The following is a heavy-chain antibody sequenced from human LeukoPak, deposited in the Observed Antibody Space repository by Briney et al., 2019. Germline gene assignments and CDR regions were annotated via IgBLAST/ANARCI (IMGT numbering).Heavy chain of an antibody. Sequence: VASVKVSCKASGYTFTGYYMHWVRQAPGQGLEWMGWINPNSGGTNYAQKFQGRVTMTRDTSISTAYMELSRLRSDDTAVYYCARDWYEQQLDDYYYYYYMDVWGKGTTVTVSS. V-gene: IGHV1-2*02. CDR1: GYTFTGYY. CDR2: INPNSGGT. D-gene: IGHD6-13*01. J-gene: IGHJ6*03. CDR3: ARDWYEQQLDDYYYYYYMDV.